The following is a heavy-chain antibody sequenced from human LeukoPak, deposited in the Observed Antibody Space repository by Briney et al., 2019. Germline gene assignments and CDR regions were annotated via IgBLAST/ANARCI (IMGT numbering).Heavy chain of an antibody. J-gene: IGHJ3*02. Sequence: KSSETLSLTCTVSGGSISSYYWSWIRQPPGKGLEWIGYIYYSGSTNYNPSLKSRVTISVDTSKNHFSLKLSSVTAADTAVYYCARRLSPDAFDIWGQGTMVTVSS. D-gene: IGHD2/OR15-2a*01. V-gene: IGHV4-59*08. CDR3: ARRLSPDAFDI. CDR1: GGSISSYY. CDR2: IYYSGST.